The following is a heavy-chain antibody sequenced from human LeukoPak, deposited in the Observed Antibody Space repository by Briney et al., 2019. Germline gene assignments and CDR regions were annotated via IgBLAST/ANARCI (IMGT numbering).Heavy chain of an antibody. CDR3: ASSPSREYGAEFDY. J-gene: IGHJ4*02. D-gene: IGHD2/OR15-2a*01. CDR2: INSDGSST. CDR1: GFTFSSYW. V-gene: IGHV3-74*01. Sequence: GGSLRLSCAASGFTFSSYWMHWVRQDPGKGLVWVSRINSDGSSTSYADSVKGRFTISRDNAKNTLYLQMNSLRAEDTAVYYCASSPSREYGAEFDYWGQGTLVTVSS.